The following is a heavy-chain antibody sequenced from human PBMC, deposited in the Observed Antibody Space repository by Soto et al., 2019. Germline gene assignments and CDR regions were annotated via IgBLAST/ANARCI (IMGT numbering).Heavy chain of an antibody. Sequence: SETLSLTCTVSGGSISSNNWWSWVRQPPGKGLEWIGEIYHSGNTNYNPSLKSRVTISVDKSKNQFSLKLSSVTAADTAVYYCARTGPYYYGSGSYPFDYWGQGTLVTVSS. V-gene: IGHV4-4*02. CDR2: IYHSGNT. CDR1: GGSISSNNW. CDR3: ARTGPYYYGSGSYPFDY. D-gene: IGHD3-10*01. J-gene: IGHJ4*02.